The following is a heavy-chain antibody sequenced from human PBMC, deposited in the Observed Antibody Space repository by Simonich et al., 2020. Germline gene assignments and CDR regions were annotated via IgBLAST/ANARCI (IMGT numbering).Heavy chain of an antibody. V-gene: IGHV3-21*01. Sequence: EVQLVESGGGLVKPGGSLRLSCAASGFTFSSYIMNWVRQAPGKGLESVPTISSRSSYIYYADSVKGRFTISRDNAKNSLYLQMNSLRAEDTAVYYCARDAAGDYWGQGTLVTVSS. J-gene: IGHJ4*02. CDR3: ARDAAGDY. CDR1: GFTFSSYI. D-gene: IGHD6-13*01. CDR2: ISSRSSYI.